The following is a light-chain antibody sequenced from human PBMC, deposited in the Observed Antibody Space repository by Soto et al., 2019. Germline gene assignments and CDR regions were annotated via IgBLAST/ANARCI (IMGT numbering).Light chain of an antibody. CDR3: KSFTTSSTYV. J-gene: IGLJ1*01. CDR2: DVS. CDR1: SSDVGAYKY. Sequence: QSVLTQPASVSGSPGQSIAISCTGTSSDVGAYKYVSWYQQHPGKAPKVMIYDVSNRPSGVSDRFSGSKSGNTASLTISGLQAEDEADYYCKSFTTSSTYVFGTGTKLTVL. V-gene: IGLV2-14*01.